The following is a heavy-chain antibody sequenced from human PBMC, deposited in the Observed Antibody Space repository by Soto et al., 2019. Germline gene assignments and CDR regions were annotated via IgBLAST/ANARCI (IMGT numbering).Heavy chain of an antibody. V-gene: IGHV3-15*07. CDR1: GFTFSNAW. Sequence: GGSLRLSCAASGFTFSNAWMNWVRQAPGKGLEWVGRIKSKTDGGTTDYAAPVKGRFTISRDDSKNTLYLQMNSLKTEDTAVYYCTTVRTLPGIAAAGMGPAIDYWGQGTLVTVSS. CDR2: IKSKTDGGTT. CDR3: TTVRTLPGIAAAGMGPAIDY. J-gene: IGHJ4*02. D-gene: IGHD6-13*01.